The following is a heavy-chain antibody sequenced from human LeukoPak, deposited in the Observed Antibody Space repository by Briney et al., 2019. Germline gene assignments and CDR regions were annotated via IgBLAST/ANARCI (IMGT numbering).Heavy chain of an antibody. CDR2: ISYDGSNK. CDR1: GFTFSSYG. J-gene: IGHJ5*02. Sequence: PGGSLRLSCAASGFTFSSYGMHWVRQAPGKGLEWVAVISYDGSNKYYADSVKGRFTISRDNAKNSLYLQMNSLRAEDTAVYYCARDRIAVAGTGGWFDPWGQGTLVTVSS. V-gene: IGHV3-30*03. CDR3: ARDRIAVAGTGGWFDP. D-gene: IGHD6-19*01.